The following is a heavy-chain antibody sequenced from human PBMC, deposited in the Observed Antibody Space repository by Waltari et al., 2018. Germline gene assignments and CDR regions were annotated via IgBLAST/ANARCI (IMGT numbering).Heavy chain of an antibody. CDR2: IYHSGSS. CDR1: GYSISSGYY. Sequence: QVQLQESGPGLVKPSETLSLTCAVSGYSISSGYYWGWIRQPPGKGPEWIGSIYHSGSSYSNPSLKSGVTISVDPSKNQFSRKLSSVTAADTAVYYCARVVYDYIWGSYRRQYYFDYWGQGTLVTVSS. D-gene: IGHD3-16*02. J-gene: IGHJ4*02. CDR3: ARVVYDYIWGSYRRQYYFDY. V-gene: IGHV4-38-2*01.